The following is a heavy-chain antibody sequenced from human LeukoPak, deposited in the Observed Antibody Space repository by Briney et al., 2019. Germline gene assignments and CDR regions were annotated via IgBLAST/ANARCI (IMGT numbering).Heavy chain of an antibody. J-gene: IGHJ5*02. Sequence: ASVKVSCKTSGYTFIGHYIHWVRQAPGQGLEWMGWINPKDGGANYAPRFRGRVTMTRDRSTSTVYMELTRLTSDDTAVYYCARASFWESPVNWFDPWGQGTLVTVSS. V-gene: IGHV1-2*07. CDR1: GYTFIGHY. CDR2: INPKDGGA. CDR3: ARASFWESPVNWFDP. D-gene: IGHD3-16*01.